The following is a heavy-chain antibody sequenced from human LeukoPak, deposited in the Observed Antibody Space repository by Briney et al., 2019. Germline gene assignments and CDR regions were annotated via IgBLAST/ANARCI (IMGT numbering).Heavy chain of an antibody. CDR3: ARGCQTMDV. CDR2: ISYDGSNK. CDR1: AFTYSNYA. Sequence: GRSLTLFCEASAFTYSNYARHWVRQAPGKGLEWVAVISYDGSNKYYAGSVKGRFTISRDNSRNTVYLQMNSLRAEDTAIYYCARGCQTMDVWGQGTTVTVSS. V-gene: IGHV3-30*14. J-gene: IGHJ6*02.